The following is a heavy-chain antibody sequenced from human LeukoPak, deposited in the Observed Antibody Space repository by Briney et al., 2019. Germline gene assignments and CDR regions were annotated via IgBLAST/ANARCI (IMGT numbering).Heavy chain of an antibody. Sequence: GGSPRLSCAASGFTFSSYAMSWVRQAPGKGLEWVSAISGSGGSTYYADSVKGRFTISRDNSKNTLYLQMNSLRAEDTAVYYCAKDARLRRDPHYYYYYGMDVWGQGTTVTVSS. CDR1: GFTFSSYA. CDR2: ISGSGGST. J-gene: IGHJ6*02. CDR3: AKDARLRRDPHYYYYYGMDV. D-gene: IGHD3-16*01. V-gene: IGHV3-23*01.